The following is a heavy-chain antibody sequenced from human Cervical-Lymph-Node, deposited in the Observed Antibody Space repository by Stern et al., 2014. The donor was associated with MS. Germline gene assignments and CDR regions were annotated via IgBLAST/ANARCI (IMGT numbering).Heavy chain of an antibody. CDR3: ANPLPYAN. J-gene: IGHJ1*01. Sequence: QVQLVESGAEVKKPGASVKVSCKASGDTFANYPIHWLRQAPGQGPVLMGIVNPTDGRATYAQTLRGRVTMTRDTSTRTVYMELSSLRTEDTAIYFCANPLPYANWGQGTRVTVSS. CDR2: VNPTDGRA. V-gene: IGHV1-46*03. D-gene: IGHD4-17*01. CDR1: GDTFANYP.